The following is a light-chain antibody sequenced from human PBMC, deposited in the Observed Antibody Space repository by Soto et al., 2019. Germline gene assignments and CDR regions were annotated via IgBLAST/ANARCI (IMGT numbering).Light chain of an antibody. V-gene: IGLV2-14*01. CDR1: SSDVGGYKY. Sequence: QSALTQPACVSGCPGQSMTISCTGTSSDVGGYKYVSWYQQHPGKGPKLMIYEVSNRPSGVSDRFSGSKSGNTASLTISGLQAEDESDYYCISYTSSNTYVFGTGTKVTVL. CDR2: EVS. J-gene: IGLJ1*01. CDR3: ISYTSSNTYV.